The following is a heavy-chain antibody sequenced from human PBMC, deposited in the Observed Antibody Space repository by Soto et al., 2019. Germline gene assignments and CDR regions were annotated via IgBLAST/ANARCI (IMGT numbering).Heavy chain of an antibody. D-gene: IGHD6-13*01. Sequence: EVQLLESGGGLVQPGGSLRLSCAASGFTFSSYAMSWVRQAPGKGLEWVSAISSSGSSTYYADSVKGRFTISRDNSKNTLYLQMNSLRAEDTAVYYCATDTSTWYGGLDYYAMDXWGXXXXVTVS. V-gene: IGHV3-23*01. CDR1: GFTFSSYA. CDR3: ATDTSTWYGGLDYYAMDX. J-gene: IGHJ6*02. CDR2: ISSSGSST.